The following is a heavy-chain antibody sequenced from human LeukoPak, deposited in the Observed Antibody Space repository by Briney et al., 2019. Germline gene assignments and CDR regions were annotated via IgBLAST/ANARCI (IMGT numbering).Heavy chain of an antibody. CDR2: IYYSGST. J-gene: IGHJ4*02. V-gene: IGHV4-59*11. CDR3: ARAQQLVLDY. CDR1: GGSISSHY. Sequence: SETLSLTCTVSGGSISSHYWSWIRQPPGKGLEWVGYIYYSGSTFYNPSLKSRVTISVDTSKNQFSLKLSSVTAADTAVYYRARAQQLVLDYWGQGTLVTVSS. D-gene: IGHD6-13*01.